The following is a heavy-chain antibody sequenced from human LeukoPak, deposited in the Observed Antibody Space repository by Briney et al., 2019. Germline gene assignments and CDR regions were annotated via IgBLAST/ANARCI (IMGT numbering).Heavy chain of an antibody. D-gene: IGHD2-2*01. CDR3: ARGGWSLGYCSSSSCLDWFDP. Sequence: DSVKVSCKASRYTFTDYYMHWVRRAPGQGLEWMGWINPNSGGTNYAQKFQGRVTMTRDTSISTAYMELSRLRSDDTAVYYCARGGWSLGYCSSSSCLDWFDPWGQGTLVTVSS. CDR2: INPNSGGT. CDR1: RYTFTDYY. J-gene: IGHJ5*02. V-gene: IGHV1-2*02.